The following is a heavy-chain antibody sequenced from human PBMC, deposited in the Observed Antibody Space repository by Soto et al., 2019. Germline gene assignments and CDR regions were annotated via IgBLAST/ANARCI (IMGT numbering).Heavy chain of an antibody. CDR2: INHSGSN. Sequence: SETLSLTCVVSDGSFSTYYYNWIRQSPGKGLEWIGEINHSGSNNYSPSLKSRVTMSLDTSKNQFSLKLTSVTAADTAVYYCARGGSNDWQVAFDIWGQGTTVTVSS. J-gene: IGHJ3*02. CDR1: DGSFSTYY. D-gene: IGHD3-9*01. CDR3: ARGGSNDWQVAFDI. V-gene: IGHV4-34*01.